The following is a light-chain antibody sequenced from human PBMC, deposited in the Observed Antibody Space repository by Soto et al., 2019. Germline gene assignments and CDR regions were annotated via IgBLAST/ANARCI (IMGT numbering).Light chain of an antibody. CDR3: QAWDSRGWV. CDR1: KLGDKY. Sequence: SSELTQPPSVSVSPGQTASITCSGDKLGDKYACWYQQKPGQSPVLVIYQDSKRPSGIPERFSGSNSGNTATLTISGTQAMDEADYYCQAWDSRGWVFGTGTKVTVL. CDR2: QDS. V-gene: IGLV3-1*01. J-gene: IGLJ1*01.